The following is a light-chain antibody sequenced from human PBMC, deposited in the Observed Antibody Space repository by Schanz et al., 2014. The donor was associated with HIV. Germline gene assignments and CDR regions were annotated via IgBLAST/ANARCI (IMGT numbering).Light chain of an antibody. J-gene: IGLJ3*02. V-gene: IGLV2-14*03. CDR1: SSDVGGYNY. CDR3: CSYAGRSTVV. Sequence: QSVLTQPASVSGSPGQSITISCTGTSSDVGGYNYVSWYQQHPGEAPKLMIYDVNYRPSGISNRFSGSKAGNTASLTISGLQAEDEADFYCCSYAGRSTVVFGGGTKLTVL. CDR2: DVN.